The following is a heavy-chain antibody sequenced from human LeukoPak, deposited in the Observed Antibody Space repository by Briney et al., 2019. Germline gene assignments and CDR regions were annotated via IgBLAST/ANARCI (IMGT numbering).Heavy chain of an antibody. D-gene: IGHD1-26*01. CDR3: ARDYSGSRDAFDI. J-gene: IGHJ3*02. Sequence: GGSLRLSCAASGFTFSNYAMNWVRQAPGKGLEWVSFISSTSSYIYYADSVKGRFTISRDNAKNSLYLQMNSLRADDTAVYYCARDYSGSRDAFDIWGQGTVVTVSS. V-gene: IGHV3-21*01. CDR1: GFTFSNYA. CDR2: ISSTSSYI.